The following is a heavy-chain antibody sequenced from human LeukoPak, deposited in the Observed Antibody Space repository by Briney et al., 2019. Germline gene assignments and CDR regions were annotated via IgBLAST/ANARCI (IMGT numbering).Heavy chain of an antibody. V-gene: IGHV3-30*02. CDR1: GFTFSSYG. CDR2: IRYDGSNK. J-gene: IGHJ4*02. Sequence: GGSLRLSCAASGFTFSSYGMHWVRQAPGKGLEWVAFIRYDGSNKYYADSVKGRFTISRDNSKNTLYLQMNSLRAEDTAVYYCAKSYLWFGELSHLDYWGQGTLVTVSS. CDR3: AKSYLWFGELSHLDY. D-gene: IGHD3-10*01.